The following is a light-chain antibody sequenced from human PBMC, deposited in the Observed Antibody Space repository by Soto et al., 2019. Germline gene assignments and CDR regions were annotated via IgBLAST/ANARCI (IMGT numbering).Light chain of an antibody. V-gene: IGKV3-15*01. J-gene: IGKJ4*01. Sequence: EIVMTQSPATLSVSPGERASLSCRASQSVSTDLAWYQQKPAQAPRLLIYGASTRATGIPARFSGGGSGTEFTLTISILQSADSAVYYCQQYNEWPLTFSGGTKVEIK. CDR2: GAS. CDR1: QSVSTD. CDR3: QQYNEWPLT.